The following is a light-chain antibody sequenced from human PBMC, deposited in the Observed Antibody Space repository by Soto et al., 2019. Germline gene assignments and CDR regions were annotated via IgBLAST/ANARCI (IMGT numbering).Light chain of an antibody. Sequence: EIVLTQSPATLFLSPGERATLSCRASQSVSSSYVAWYPQPPGQAPRLPSDGASSRATGIPDMVSGIGSGTDCTLSISRLETEDGAVYDCQQYGSSPWTFGQGTKVDIK. CDR1: QSVSSSY. J-gene: IGKJ1*01. CDR2: GAS. CDR3: QQYGSSPWT. V-gene: IGKV3-20*01.